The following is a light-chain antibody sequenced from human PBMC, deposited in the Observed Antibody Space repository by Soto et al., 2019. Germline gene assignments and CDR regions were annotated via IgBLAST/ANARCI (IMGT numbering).Light chain of an antibody. J-gene: IGKJ5*01. CDR2: GAS. V-gene: IGKV3-15*01. CDR1: QSVGSN. CDR3: QQYTNWPPNT. Sequence: ERVMTQSPATLSVSPGERASLSCRASQSVGSNLAWYQQKPGQAPRLLIFGASSRATGVPARFSGSGSGTEFTLTISSLQPDDFATYYCQQYTNWPPNTFGQGTRLEIK.